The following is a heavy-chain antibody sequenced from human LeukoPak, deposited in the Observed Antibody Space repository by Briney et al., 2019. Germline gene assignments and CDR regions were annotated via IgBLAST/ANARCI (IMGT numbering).Heavy chain of an antibody. D-gene: IGHD3-22*01. CDR2: INSDGSST. J-gene: IGHJ4*02. CDR3: ARDDPNYDSSGYYSR. CDR1: GFTFSSYW. Sequence: GGSLRLSCAASGFTFSSYWMHWVRQAPGKGLVWVSRINSDGSSTSYADSVKGRFTISRDNAKNTLYLQMNSLRAEDTAVYYCARDDPNYDSSGYYSRWGQGTLVTVSS. V-gene: IGHV3-74*01.